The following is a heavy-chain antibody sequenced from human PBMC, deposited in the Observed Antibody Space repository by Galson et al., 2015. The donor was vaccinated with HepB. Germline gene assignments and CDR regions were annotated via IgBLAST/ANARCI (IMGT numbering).Heavy chain of an antibody. CDR3: ARIRNYSASGSYYHPQNWFDS. D-gene: IGHD3-10*01. Sequence: SLRLSCAASGFTVSSNHMNWVRQAPGKGLEWVSVIYSGGSTNYADSVKGRFTISRDNSKNTLYLQMNSLRVEDTAVYYCARIRNYSASGSYYHPQNWFDSWGQGTLVTVSS. CDR1: GFTVSSNH. J-gene: IGHJ5*01. CDR2: IYSGGST. V-gene: IGHV3-53*01.